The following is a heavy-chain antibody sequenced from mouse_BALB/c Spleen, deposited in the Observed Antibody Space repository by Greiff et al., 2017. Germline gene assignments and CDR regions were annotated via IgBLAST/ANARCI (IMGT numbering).Heavy chain of an antibody. J-gene: IGHJ3*01. CDR2: IWAGGST. CDR3: ARDEYYYGSSSWFAY. Sequence: VQLQQSGPGLVAPSQSLSITCTVSGFSLTSYGVHWVRQPPGKGLEWLGVIWAGGSTNYNSALMSRLSISKDNSKSQVFLKMNSLQTDDTAMYYCARDEYYYGSSSWFAYWGQGTLVTVSA. V-gene: IGHV2-9*02. D-gene: IGHD1-1*01. CDR1: GFSLTSYG.